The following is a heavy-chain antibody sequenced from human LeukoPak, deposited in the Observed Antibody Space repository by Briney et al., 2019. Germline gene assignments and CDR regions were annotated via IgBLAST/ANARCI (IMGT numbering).Heavy chain of an antibody. D-gene: IGHD1-26*01. CDR2: ISWNGGSI. CDR3: AKGQVGATGYFDY. CDR1: GVTFDNYA. V-gene: IGHV3-9*01. Sequence: PGGSLALSCAASGVTFDNYAMHWVRQAPGKGLEWVSYISWNGGSIGYGDSVKGRFTISRDNAKNSLYLQMNSLRAEDTALYYCAKGQVGATGYFDYWGQGTLVTISS. J-gene: IGHJ4*02.